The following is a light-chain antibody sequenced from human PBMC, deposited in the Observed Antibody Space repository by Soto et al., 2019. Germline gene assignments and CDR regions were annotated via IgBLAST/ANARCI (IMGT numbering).Light chain of an antibody. CDR1: SSDVGDHNY. J-gene: IGLJ2*01. CDR2: AVS. CDR3: SSYTTSSTVI. V-gene: IGLV2-14*03. Sequence: QSALTQPASVSGSPGQSSTISCTGTSSDVGDHNYVSWYQQQPGKDPKLMIDAVSNRPSGVSNRFSGSKSGNTASLTISGLQAEDEADYYCSSYTTSSTVIFGGGTKLTVL.